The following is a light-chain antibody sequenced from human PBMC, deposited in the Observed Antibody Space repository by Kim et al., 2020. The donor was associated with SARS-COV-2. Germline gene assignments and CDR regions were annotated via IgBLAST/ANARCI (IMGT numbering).Light chain of an antibody. J-gene: IGKJ4*01. V-gene: IGKV1-16*02. Sequence: AAVGDRVTITCRASQGIGNFLAWYQEKPGKAPKSLIYSASILQSGVPSKFRGSGSGTDFTLTISSLQPEDFATYYCQHYNGFPFTFGGGTKVDIK. CDR3: QHYNGFPFT. CDR1: QGIGNF. CDR2: SAS.